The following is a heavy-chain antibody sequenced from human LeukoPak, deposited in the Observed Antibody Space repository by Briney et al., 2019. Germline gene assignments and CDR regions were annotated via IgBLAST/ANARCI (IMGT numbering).Heavy chain of an antibody. D-gene: IGHD1-26*01. J-gene: IGHJ3*01. CDR3: TRTLPYSGNYRQIGDGFDV. V-gene: IGHV3-73*01. Sequence: GGSLRLSCAASGFTFSGSAMHWVRQASGKGLEWVGRIRIKANSYATVYSASVKGRLTISRDDSKNTAYLQMNSLKTEDTAVYYCTRTLPYSGNYRQIGDGFDVWGHGTMVTVSS. CDR1: GFTFSGSA. CDR2: IRIKANSYAT.